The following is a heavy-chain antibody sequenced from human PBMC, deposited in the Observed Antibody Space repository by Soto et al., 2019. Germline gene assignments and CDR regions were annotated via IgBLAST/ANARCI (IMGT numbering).Heavy chain of an antibody. J-gene: IGHJ6*02. Sequence: WGSPRLSCAASGFTFITYGIQLFRHSPFKWREWVAVISYDGYLKYYVDAVKGRFTVARDNSKNTLFLEMNSLRVEDTAVYFCAKDFKVSGSHYGTLNYYYGMDVWGQGTTVTVSS. CDR2: ISYDGYLK. CDR3: AKDFKVSGSHYGTLNYYYGMDV. CDR1: GFTFITYG. V-gene: IGHV3-30*18. D-gene: IGHD3-10*01.